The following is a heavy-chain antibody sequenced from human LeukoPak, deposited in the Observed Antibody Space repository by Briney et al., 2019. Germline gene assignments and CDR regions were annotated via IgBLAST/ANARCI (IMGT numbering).Heavy chain of an antibody. CDR2: IWYDGSNK. J-gene: IGHJ4*02. D-gene: IGHD3-22*01. CDR1: GFTLSSYG. V-gene: IGHV3-33*01. CDR3: ARDSDYDSSGYLVY. Sequence: GGSLRLSCAASGFTLSSYGMHWVRQAPGKGLEWVAVIWYDGSNKYYADSVKGRFTISRDNSKNTLYLQMNSLRAEDTAVYYCARDSDYDSSGYLVYWGQGTLVTVSS.